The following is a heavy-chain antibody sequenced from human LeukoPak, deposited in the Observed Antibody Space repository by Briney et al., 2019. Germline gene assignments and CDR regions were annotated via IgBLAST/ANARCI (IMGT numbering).Heavy chain of an antibody. J-gene: IGHJ4*02. CDR1: GFTFSSYS. CDR2: ISSSSSTI. CDR3: AKVKDTAMAEIDY. V-gene: IGHV3-48*01. Sequence: GGSLRLSCAASGFTFSSYSMNWVRQAPGKGLEWVSYISSSSSTIYYADSVKGRFTISRDNAKNSLYLQMNSLRAEDTAVYYCAKVKDTAMAEIDYWGQGTLVTVSS. D-gene: IGHD5-18*01.